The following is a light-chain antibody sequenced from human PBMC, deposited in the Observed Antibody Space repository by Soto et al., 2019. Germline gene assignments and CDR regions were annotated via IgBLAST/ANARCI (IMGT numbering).Light chain of an antibody. CDR3: SSYTSSGTLV. Sequence: QSALTQPASVSGSPGQSITISCTGTSSDVGGYNYVSWYQQYPGQAPKLIIYEVSDRPSGISNRFSGSKSGNTASLTISGLQAEDEADYYCSSYTSSGTLVFGGGTQLTVL. J-gene: IGLJ2*01. CDR1: SSDVGGYNY. CDR2: EVS. V-gene: IGLV2-14*01.